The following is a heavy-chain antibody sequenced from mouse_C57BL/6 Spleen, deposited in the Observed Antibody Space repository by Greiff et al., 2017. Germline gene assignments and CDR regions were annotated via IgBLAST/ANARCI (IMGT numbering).Heavy chain of an antibody. Sequence: VQLQQSGAELVRPGASVTLSCKASGYTFTDYEMHWVKQTPVHGLEWIGAIDPGTGGTAYNQKFKGKAILTADKSSSTAYMELRSLTSEDSAVYYCTRLRRGFFDYWGQGTTLTVSS. CDR2: IDPGTGGT. V-gene: IGHV1-15*01. CDR1: GYTFTDYE. CDR3: TRLRRGFFDY. J-gene: IGHJ2*01.